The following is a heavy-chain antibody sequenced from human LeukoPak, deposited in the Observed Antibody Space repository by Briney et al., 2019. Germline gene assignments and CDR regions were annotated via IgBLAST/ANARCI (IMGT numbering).Heavy chain of an antibody. Sequence: GGSLRLSCEAPGFSFSDYGMHWVRQAPGKGLEWVAFIRYNGDNKYYADSVKGRFTVSRDNSQITLYLQMNSLRVEDTAVYYCAKRVVIRSTDYFYYYIHVWGKGTTVTVSS. D-gene: IGHD3-3*01. CDR2: IRYNGDNK. CDR1: GFSFSDYG. V-gene: IGHV3-30*02. J-gene: IGHJ6*03. CDR3: AKRVVIRSTDYFYYYIHV.